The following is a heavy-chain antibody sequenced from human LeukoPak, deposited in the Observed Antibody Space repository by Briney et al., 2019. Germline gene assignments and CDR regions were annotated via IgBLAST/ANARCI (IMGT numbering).Heavy chain of an antibody. CDR1: GFTLSSYA. CDR3: AKGLPVSPGATYYDFWSGPRPFDP. CDR2: ISGSGGST. D-gene: IGHD3-3*01. Sequence: GGSLRLSRAASGFTLSSYAMSWVRQAPGKGLEWVSAISGSGGSTYYADSVKGRFTISRDNSKNTLYLQMNSLRAEDTAVYYCAKGLPVSPGATYYDFWSGPRPFDPWGQGTLVTVSS. J-gene: IGHJ5*02. V-gene: IGHV3-23*01.